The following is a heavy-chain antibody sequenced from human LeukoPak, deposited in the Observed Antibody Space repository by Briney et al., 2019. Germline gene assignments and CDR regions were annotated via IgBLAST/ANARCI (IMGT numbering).Heavy chain of an antibody. CDR1: GYTLTELS. CDR3: ATGRSGHDFWSGYYTDAFDI. Sequence: ASVKVSCKISGYTLTELSMHWIRQAPGKGLEWMGGFDPEDGETIYAQKFQGRVTMTEDTSTDTAYMELSSLRSEDTAVYYCATGRSGHDFWSGYYTDAFDIWGQGTMVTVSS. J-gene: IGHJ3*02. V-gene: IGHV1-24*01. CDR2: FDPEDGET. D-gene: IGHD3-3*01.